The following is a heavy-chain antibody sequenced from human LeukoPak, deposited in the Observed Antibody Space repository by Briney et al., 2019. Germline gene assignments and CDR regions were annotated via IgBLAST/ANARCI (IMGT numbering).Heavy chain of an antibody. D-gene: IGHD4-23*01. V-gene: IGHV3-23*01. CDR3: AKRGNYGGNSGFDP. J-gene: IGHJ5*02. CDR2: ISGSGGST. CDR1: GFSLSNSA. Sequence: ESGGSLRLSCAASGFSLSNSAMSWVRQAPGKGLEWVSAISGSGGSTYYADSVKGRFTISRDNSKNTLYLQMNSLRAEDTAVYYCAKRGNYGGNSGFDPWGQGTLVTVSS.